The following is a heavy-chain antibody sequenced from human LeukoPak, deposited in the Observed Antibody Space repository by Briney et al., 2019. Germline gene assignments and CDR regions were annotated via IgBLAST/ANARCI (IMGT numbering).Heavy chain of an antibody. J-gene: IGHJ4*02. CDR2: INPSGDSA. CDR3: ARGLGSGNYYGY. CDR1: GYTFTSYH. D-gene: IGHD1-26*01. Sequence: ASVKVSCKASGYTFTSYHIHWVRQAPGQGLEWMGIINPSGDSAIYAQNFQGRVTMTRDTSTSTVYMELSSLRSEDTAVYYCARGLGSGNYYGYWGQGTLVTVSS. V-gene: IGHV1-46*01.